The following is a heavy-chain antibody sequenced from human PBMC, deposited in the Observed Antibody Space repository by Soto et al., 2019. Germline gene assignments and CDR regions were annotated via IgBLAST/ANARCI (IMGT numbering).Heavy chain of an antibody. D-gene: IGHD2-8*02. Sequence: ASETLSLTCTVSGGSISSGGYYWSWIRQHPGKGLEWIGYIYYSGSTYYNPSLKSRVTISVDTSKSQFSLKLSSVTAADTAVYYCARGGGVYYFDYWGQGTLVTVSS. V-gene: IGHV4-31*03. CDR3: ARGGGVYYFDY. CDR2: IYYSGST. CDR1: GGSISSGGYY. J-gene: IGHJ4*02.